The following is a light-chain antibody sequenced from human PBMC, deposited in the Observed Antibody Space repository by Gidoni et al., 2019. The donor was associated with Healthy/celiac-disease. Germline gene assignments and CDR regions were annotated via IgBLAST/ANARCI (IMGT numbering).Light chain of an antibody. Sequence: DLVMTPTTLSPPVPLGEPASISCRPSQRLVHSDGNTYLSWLQQRPGQPPRLLMYKISNRFSGVPDRFSGSGAGTDFTLKISRVEAEDVGVYYCMQATQFPHLMYTFGQGTKLEIK. J-gene: IGKJ2*01. V-gene: IGKV2-24*01. CDR3: MQATQFPHLMYT. CDR2: KIS. CDR1: QRLVHSDGNTY.